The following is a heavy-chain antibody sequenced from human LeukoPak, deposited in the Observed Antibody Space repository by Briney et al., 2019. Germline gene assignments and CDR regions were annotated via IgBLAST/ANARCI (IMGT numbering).Heavy chain of an antibody. CDR1: GGTFSNSA. D-gene: IGHD3-22*01. CDR3: ARDRSNYYDSSGYDFDY. CDR2: IAPVLEIT. J-gene: IGHJ4*02. Sequence: ASVKVSCKASGGTFSNSAISWVRQAPGQGLEWMGRIAPVLEITNYAQKFQGRLTFTADISTSTAYMELSGLRSEDTAVYYCARDRSNYYDSSGYDFDYWGQGTLVTVSS. V-gene: IGHV1-69*04.